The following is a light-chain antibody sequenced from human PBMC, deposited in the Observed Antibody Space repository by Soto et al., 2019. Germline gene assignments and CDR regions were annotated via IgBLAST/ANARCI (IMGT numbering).Light chain of an antibody. CDR3: QQRYSIPLT. CDR1: QSISSY. CDR2: AAS. J-gene: IGKJ5*01. V-gene: IGKV1-39*01. Sequence: DIQMTQSPSSLSASVGDRVTITCRASQSISSYLNWYQQKPGKAPKLLIYAASSLQSGVPSRFSGSGSRTDFTLTISSLQPENFGTYYCQQRYSIPLTFGHGTRLEI.